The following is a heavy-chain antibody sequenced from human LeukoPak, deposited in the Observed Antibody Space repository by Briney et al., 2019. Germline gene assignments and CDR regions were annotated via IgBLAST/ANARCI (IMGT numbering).Heavy chain of an antibody. J-gene: IGHJ6*03. CDR3: VISGDCDSYYMDV. CDR1: GFAVSSNY. Sequence: GGSLTLSCAVSGFAVSSNYMSWVRRAPGEGLEWGSVIYSGGTTYYGDHGGGRLTISSDNSKNTVYIQMKSQRAEDTGVDHCVISGDCDSYYMDVSVKATTVAV. D-gene: IGHD2-21*02. V-gene: IGHV3-53*01. CDR2: IYSGGTT.